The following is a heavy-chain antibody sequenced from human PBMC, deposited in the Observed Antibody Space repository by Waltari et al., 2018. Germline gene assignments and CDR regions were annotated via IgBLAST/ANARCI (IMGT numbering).Heavy chain of an antibody. J-gene: IGHJ4*02. V-gene: IGHV4-61*02. Sequence: QVQLPESGPGLVKPSQTLSLTCPVSGGSISSGSYYWSWIRPPAGKGLEWIGRIYTSGSTNYNPSLKSRVTISVDTSKNQFSLKLSSVTAADTAVYYCARGSPPYYDILTGFDYWGQGTLVTVSS. CDR3: ARGSPPYYDILTGFDY. D-gene: IGHD3-9*01. CDR2: IYTSGST. CDR1: GGSISSGSYY.